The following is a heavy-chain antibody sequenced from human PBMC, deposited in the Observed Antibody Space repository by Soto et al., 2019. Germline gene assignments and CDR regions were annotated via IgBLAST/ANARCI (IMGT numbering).Heavy chain of an antibody. CDR1: GFTFNSYG. Sequence: GGSLRLSCAASGFTFNSYGMHWVRQGPGNGLEWVAFISYDSTKTYYADSVKGRFTITRDNSNSALYVQMNSLTGEDTAVYYCARTRSAWSDFHYYSLDVWGQGTTVTVSS. CDR2: ISYDSTKT. J-gene: IGHJ6*02. CDR3: ARTRSAWSDFHYYSLDV. D-gene: IGHD1-26*01. V-gene: IGHV3-30*03.